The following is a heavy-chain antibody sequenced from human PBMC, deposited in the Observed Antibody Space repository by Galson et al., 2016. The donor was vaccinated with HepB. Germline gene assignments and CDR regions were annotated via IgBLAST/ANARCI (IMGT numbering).Heavy chain of an antibody. V-gene: IGHV1-46*01. Sequence: SVKVSCKASGYTFTSNYIHWVRQGSGQGFEWLGVINPNGGSTRYAQNFQGRVTMTSDTSTTTVSMEVSSLRSDDTAVYYCVRGSQGVTGGNYYSDLDMDVWGQGTTVTVS. CDR3: VRGSQGVTGGNYYSDLDMDV. CDR1: GYTFTSNY. J-gene: IGHJ6*02. D-gene: IGHD2-21*02. CDR2: INPNGGST.